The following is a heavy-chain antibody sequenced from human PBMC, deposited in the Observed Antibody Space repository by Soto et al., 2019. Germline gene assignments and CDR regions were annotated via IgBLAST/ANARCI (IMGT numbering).Heavy chain of an antibody. CDR2: IDEYGKTI. Sequence: PGGSLRLSCAASGFTFSSYWMHWVRQVPGKGLLWVSRIDEYGKTINYADSVRGRFTISRDNARNTLYLEMNSLRPEDTALYYCTRDIGGKGEYWGPGTRVTVSS. CDR3: TRDIGGKGEY. V-gene: IGHV3-74*01. CDR1: GFTFSSYW. J-gene: IGHJ4*02. D-gene: IGHD3-16*01.